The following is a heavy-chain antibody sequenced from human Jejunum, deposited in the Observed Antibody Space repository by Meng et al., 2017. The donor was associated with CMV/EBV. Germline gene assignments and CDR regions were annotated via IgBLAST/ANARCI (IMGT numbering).Heavy chain of an antibody. CDR3: AKDQVPIGGYYFYGMDV. Sequence: FSTYGMHWVRQAAGKGLKWVAFIQHDGNNKYYAGSVKGRFTISRDNSKNTLYLQMNSLRAEDTAVYYCAKDQVPIGGYYFYGMDVWGQGSTVTVSS. V-gene: IGHV3-30*02. CDR1: FSTYG. J-gene: IGHJ6*02. D-gene: IGHD6-13*01. CDR2: IQHDGNNK.